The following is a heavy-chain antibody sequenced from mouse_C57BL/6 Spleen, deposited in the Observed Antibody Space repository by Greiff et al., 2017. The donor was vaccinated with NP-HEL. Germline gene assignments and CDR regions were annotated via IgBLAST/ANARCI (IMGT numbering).Heavy chain of an antibody. Sequence: QVQLKESGPGLLAPPQTLSITCTVSGFSLTSYGLDWVRQPPGKGLEWLGDIWGGGSTNYNYAPISRLGISKDNSKSRVFIRMNSLQTDDTAMYYCAKHGRGVAYWGKGTLVTVSA. V-gene: IGHV2-9*01. J-gene: IGHJ3*01. CDR2: IWGGGST. D-gene: IGHD4-1*01. CDR3: AKHGRGVAY. CDR1: GFSLTSYG.